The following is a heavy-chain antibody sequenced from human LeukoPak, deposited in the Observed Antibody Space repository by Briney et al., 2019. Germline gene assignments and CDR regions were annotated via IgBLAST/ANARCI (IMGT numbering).Heavy chain of an antibody. J-gene: IGHJ3*02. V-gene: IGHV3-64D*09. CDR3: VVSYLYAFDI. D-gene: IGHD5-18*01. CDR1: GFTFSSYA. Sequence: GGSLRLSCSASGFTFSSYAMHWVRQAPGKGLEYVSAISGNGGSTYYADSVKGRFTISRDNYKNTLNLQMSSLRAEDTAVYYCVVSYLYAFDIWGQGTMVTVSS. CDR2: ISGNGGST.